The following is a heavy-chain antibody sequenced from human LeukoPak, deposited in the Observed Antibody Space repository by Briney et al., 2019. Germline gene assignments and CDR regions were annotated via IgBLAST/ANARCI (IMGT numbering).Heavy chain of an antibody. V-gene: IGHV4-31*03. Sequence: SQTLSLTCTVSGGSINSGGYYWSWIRQHPGKGLEWIGYIYYSGSTYYNPSLKSRVTISVDTSKNQFSLKLSSVTAADTAVYYCARGAVAGTIDYWGRGTLVTVSS. CDR2: IYYSGST. CDR3: ARGAVAGTIDY. D-gene: IGHD6-19*01. CDR1: GGSINSGGYY. J-gene: IGHJ4*02.